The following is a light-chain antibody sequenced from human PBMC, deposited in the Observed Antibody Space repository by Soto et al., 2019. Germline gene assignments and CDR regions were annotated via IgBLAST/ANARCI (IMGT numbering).Light chain of an antibody. CDR2: STS. V-gene: IGKV3-20*01. J-gene: IGKJ1*01. Sequence: ENVLTQSPDTLSLSPGERATLSCRASQSVSTPYLAWYQQRPGQAPRLLIYSTSTRASGIPDRFCGSGSGTDFTLTISRLEPEDFAVYYCQQYGSSLWTFGQGTKVEIK. CDR3: QQYGSSLWT. CDR1: QSVSTPY.